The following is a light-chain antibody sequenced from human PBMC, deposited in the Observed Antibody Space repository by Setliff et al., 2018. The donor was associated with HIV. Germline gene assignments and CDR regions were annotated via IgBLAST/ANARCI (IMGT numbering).Light chain of an antibody. V-gene: IGLV1-40*01. CDR1: SSNIGARYD. Sequence: QSVLTQPPSVSGAPGQRVTISCTGSSSNIGARYDVHWYQQLPGTAPKLLMYGNNNRPSGVPDRFSGSKSGTSASLAITGLRAEDEATYYCCSYTSSTTYVFGTGTKVTVL. J-gene: IGLJ1*01. CDR2: GNN. CDR3: CSYTSSTTYV.